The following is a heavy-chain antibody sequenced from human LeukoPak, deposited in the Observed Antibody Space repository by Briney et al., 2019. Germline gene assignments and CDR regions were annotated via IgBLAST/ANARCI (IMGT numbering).Heavy chain of an antibody. Sequence: SETLSLTCTVSGYSISSGYYWGWIRQPPGKGLEWIGSIYHSGSTYYNPSLKSRVTISVDRSKNQFSLKLSSVTAADTAVYYCARGGNSYGQAYYFDYWGQGTLVTVSS. CDR1: GYSISSGYY. CDR3: ARGGNSYGQAYYFDY. D-gene: IGHD5-18*01. V-gene: IGHV4-38-2*02. J-gene: IGHJ4*02. CDR2: IYHSGST.